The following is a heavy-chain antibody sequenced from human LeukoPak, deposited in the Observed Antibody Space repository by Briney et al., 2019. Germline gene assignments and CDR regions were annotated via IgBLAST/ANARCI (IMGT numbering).Heavy chain of an antibody. CDR1: GGPLSSYY. CDR2: IYYSGST. J-gene: IGHJ2*01. D-gene: IGHD6-13*01. Sequence: SETLSLTCTVSGGPLSSYYWSWIRQPPGKGLEWIGYIYYSGSTNYNPSLKSRVTISVDTSKNQFSLKLSSVSAADTAVYYCARGLLRGAADGIPTSYWYLDLWGRGTLVTVSS. CDR3: ARGLLRGAADGIPTSYWYLDL. V-gene: IGHV4-59*12.